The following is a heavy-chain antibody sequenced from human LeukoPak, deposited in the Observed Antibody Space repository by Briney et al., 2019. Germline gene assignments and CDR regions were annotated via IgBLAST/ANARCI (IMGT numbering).Heavy chain of an antibody. J-gene: IGHJ6*03. CDR3: AKDGGESYYHYMDV. CDR2: ISWNSGSI. CDR1: GFTFDDYA. D-gene: IGHD3-16*01. V-gene: IGHV3-9*03. Sequence: GGSLRLSCAASGFTFDDYAMHRVRQAPGKGLEWVSGISWNSGSIGYADSVKGRFTISRDNAKNSLYLQMNSLRAEDMALYYCAKDGGESYYHYMDVWGKGTTVTVSS.